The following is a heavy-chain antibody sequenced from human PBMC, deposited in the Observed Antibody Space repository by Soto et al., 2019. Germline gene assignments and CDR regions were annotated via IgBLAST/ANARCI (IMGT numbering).Heavy chain of an antibody. CDR2: ISAYNGNT. Sequence: ASVKVSCKASGYTFTSYGISWVRQAPGQGLEWMGWISAYNGNTNYAQKLQGRVTMTTDTSTSTAYMELRSLRSDDTAVYYCARVLVAAAVSSPDAFDIWGQGTMVTVS. V-gene: IGHV1-18*04. J-gene: IGHJ3*02. CDR1: GYTFTSYG. D-gene: IGHD6-13*01. CDR3: ARVLVAAAVSSPDAFDI.